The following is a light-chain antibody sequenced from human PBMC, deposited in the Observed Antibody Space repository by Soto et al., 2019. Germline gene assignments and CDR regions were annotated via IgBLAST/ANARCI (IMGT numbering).Light chain of an antibody. Sequence: EIVLTQSPGTLSLSPGERATLSCRASQSVSSIYLAWYQHKPGQAPRLLSYGASSRATGIPDRFSGSGSGTDFTITISRLEPEDFAVDYCQQYGSSSWTFGRGTPVEIK. CDR3: QQYGSSSWT. CDR1: QSVSSIY. V-gene: IGKV3-20*01. CDR2: GAS. J-gene: IGKJ1*01.